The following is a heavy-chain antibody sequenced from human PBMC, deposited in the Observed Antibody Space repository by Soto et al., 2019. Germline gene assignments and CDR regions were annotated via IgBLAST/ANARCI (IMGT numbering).Heavy chain of an antibody. V-gene: IGHV1-69*13. D-gene: IGHD5-18*01. J-gene: IGHJ6*02. Sequence: RASVKVSCKASGGTFSSYAISWVRQAPGQGLEWMGGIIPIFGTANYAQEFQGRVTITADESTSTAYMELSSLRSEDTAVYYCARDSGTSDTAMVTYYYGMDVWGQGTTVTVSS. CDR3: ARDSGTSDTAMVTYYYGMDV. CDR1: GGTFSSYA. CDR2: IIPIFGTA.